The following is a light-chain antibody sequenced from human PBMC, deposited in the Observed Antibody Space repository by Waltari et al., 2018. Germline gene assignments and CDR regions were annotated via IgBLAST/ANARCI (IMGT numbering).Light chain of an antibody. J-gene: IGKJ1*01. Sequence: DVVMTQYPLSLPVTLGQPATISCRSSQSLVHSDGKTYLNWFHQRPGQSPRRLIYKVFNLESGVPDRFSGGGSGTEFTLKIRRVEAEDVGTYYCMQATQWPLTFGQGTKVEIK. CDR3: MQATQWPLT. CDR2: KVF. V-gene: IGKV2-30*02. CDR1: QSLVHSDGKTY.